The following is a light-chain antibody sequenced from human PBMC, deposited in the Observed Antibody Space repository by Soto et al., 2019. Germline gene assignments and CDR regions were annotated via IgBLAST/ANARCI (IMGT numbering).Light chain of an antibody. Sequence: DIQMTQSPPSLSASVGDRVTITCRASQSISTYLNWYQQRPGKAPKLLINDASSLRSGVPSRFSGSGSGTDFTLTISSLHPEDFATYYCQQTHSGPPYTFGQGTRLEIK. CDR2: DAS. V-gene: IGKV1-39*01. CDR3: QQTHSGPPYT. J-gene: IGKJ2*01. CDR1: QSISTY.